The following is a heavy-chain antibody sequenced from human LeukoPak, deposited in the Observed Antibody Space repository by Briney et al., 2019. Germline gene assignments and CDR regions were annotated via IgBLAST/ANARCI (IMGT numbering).Heavy chain of an antibody. CDR3: ARGGSSSWYGYYGMDV. Sequence: ASVKVSCKASGYTFTSYGISWVRQAPGQGLEWMGWISAYNGNTNYAQKLQGRVTMTTDTSTSTAYMELRRLRSDDTAVYYCARGGSSSWYGYYGMDVWGQGTTVTVSS. CDR2: ISAYNGNT. D-gene: IGHD6-13*01. V-gene: IGHV1-18*01. J-gene: IGHJ6*02. CDR1: GYTFTSYG.